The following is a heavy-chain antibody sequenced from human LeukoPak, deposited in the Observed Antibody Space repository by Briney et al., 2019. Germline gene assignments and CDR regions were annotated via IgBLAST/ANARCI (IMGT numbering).Heavy chain of an antibody. Sequence: GGSLRLSCEASGFIFSNYGMHWVRQAPGKGLEWVAVISNDGRNKYYVDSVKGRFTISRDNFKNTLYLQMNSLRAEDMAVYYCAKEGSGYYRYYFDYWGQGTLVTVSS. D-gene: IGHD3-22*01. CDR2: ISNDGRNK. V-gene: IGHV3-30*18. CDR3: AKEGSGYYRYYFDY. CDR1: GFIFSNYG. J-gene: IGHJ4*02.